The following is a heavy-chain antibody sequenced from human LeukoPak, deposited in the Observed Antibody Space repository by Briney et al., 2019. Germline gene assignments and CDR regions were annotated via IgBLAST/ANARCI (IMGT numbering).Heavy chain of an antibody. CDR1: GGSISSGSYY. Sequence: SETLSLTCTVSGGSISSGSYYWGWIRQPPGKGLEWIASMYYSGPTSYSPSLKSRVTISVDTSKNQLSLKLGSVTAADTAVYYCARHPPRDGSAFDYWGQGTLVTVSS. V-gene: IGHV4-39*01. CDR2: MYYSGPT. CDR3: ARHPPRDGSAFDY. J-gene: IGHJ4*02.